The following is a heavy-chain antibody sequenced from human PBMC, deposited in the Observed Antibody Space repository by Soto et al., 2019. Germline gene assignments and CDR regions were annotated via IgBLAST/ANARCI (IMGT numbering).Heavy chain of an antibody. CDR2: IIPIFGTA. CDR1: GSTFSSYA. J-gene: IGHJ6*02. CDR3: ARSQGGSSSLDIYYYYYYGMDV. Sequence: SVKVSCKAPGSTFSSYAISWVRQAPGQGLEWMGGIIPIFGTAKYAQKFQGRVTITADESTSTGYMELSSLRSEDTAVYYCARSQGGSSSLDIYYYYYYGMDVWGQGTTVTVSS. D-gene: IGHD2-15*01. V-gene: IGHV1-69*13.